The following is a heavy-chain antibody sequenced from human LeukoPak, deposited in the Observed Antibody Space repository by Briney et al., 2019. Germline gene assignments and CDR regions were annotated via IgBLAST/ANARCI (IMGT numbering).Heavy chain of an antibody. CDR1: GGSFSGYY. V-gene: IGHV4-34*01. Sequence: SETLSLTCAVYGGSFSGYYWSWIRQPPGKGLEWIGEINHSGSTNYNPSLKSRVTISVDTSKNQFSLKLSSVTAADTAVYYCARTGGYRSGGSCYRRYYYYYYGMDVWGQGTTVTVSS. J-gene: IGHJ6*02. D-gene: IGHD2-15*01. CDR2: INHSGST. CDR3: ARTGGYRSGGSCYRRYYYYYYGMDV.